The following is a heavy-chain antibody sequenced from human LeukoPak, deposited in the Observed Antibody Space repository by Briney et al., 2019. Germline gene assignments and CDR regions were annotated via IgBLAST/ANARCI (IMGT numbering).Heavy chain of an antibody. Sequence: SETLSLTCTVSGGSISGYYWSWIRQPPGKGLEWIGYINHIGSTNYNPSLRSRVTISVDTSKNQFSLKLRSVTAADTAVYYCASEALTRFPPYFDFWGRGTLVTVSS. J-gene: IGHJ4*02. V-gene: IGHV4-59*01. CDR2: INHIGST. D-gene: IGHD3-3*01. CDR1: GGSISGYY. CDR3: ASEALTRFPPYFDF.